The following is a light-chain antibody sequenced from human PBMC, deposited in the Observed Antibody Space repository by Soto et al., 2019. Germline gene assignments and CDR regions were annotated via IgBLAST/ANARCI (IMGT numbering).Light chain of an antibody. CDR1: EIVTNY. Sequence: EIVLTQSPATLSLSPGGRGTLSCRASEIVTNYLAWYQQKPVQAPRPLVYDVSNRATGIPARLSGGGSGTDFTLTISNLEPEDFPVYYCQQRSDWPWTFGQGTKVDNK. V-gene: IGKV3-11*01. CDR2: DVS. CDR3: QQRSDWPWT. J-gene: IGKJ1*01.